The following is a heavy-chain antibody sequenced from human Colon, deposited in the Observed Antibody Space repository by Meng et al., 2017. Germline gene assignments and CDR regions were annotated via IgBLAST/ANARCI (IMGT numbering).Heavy chain of an antibody. CDR3: AKDRVEMYDS. V-gene: IGHV3-23*01. D-gene: IGHD1-1*01. J-gene: IGHJ4*02. CDR1: EFTFANHA. Sequence: GESLKISCAASEFTFANHAMNWVRQAPGKGLEWVSGISGSGGIIYYADAVKGRFIISRDNSNNTLSLQMYSLRHEDTAVYYCAKDRVEMYDSWGQGTLVTVSS. CDR2: ISGSGGII.